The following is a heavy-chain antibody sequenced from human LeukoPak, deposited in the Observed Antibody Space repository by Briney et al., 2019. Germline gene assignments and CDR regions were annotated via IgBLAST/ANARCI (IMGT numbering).Heavy chain of an antibody. J-gene: IGHJ4*03. CDR1: GFTFSEYA. CDR3: AKDPTNGYFDY. D-gene: IGHD2-8*01. CDR2: ITGSGSNT. Sequence: GGSLRLSCAASGFTFSEYAMSWVRQAPGKGLEWVSGITGSGSNTYYADSVKGRFTISRDNSKNTLYLQMSSLRAEDTAVYYCAKDPTNGYFDYWGQGTLVTVSS. V-gene: IGHV3-23*01.